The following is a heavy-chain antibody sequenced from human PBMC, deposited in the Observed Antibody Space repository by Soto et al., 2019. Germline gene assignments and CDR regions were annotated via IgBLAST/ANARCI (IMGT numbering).Heavy chain of an antibody. D-gene: IGHD3-22*01. V-gene: IGHV1-18*01. Sequence: QVQLVQSGAEVKKPGASVKVSCKASGYTFNTYGMSWVRQAPGQGLDWMGWISTYNGNTKYAERLQGRVTMTTDTTTSTAYMVVRNLRSDDTAVYYCARGPTDYSDNSGNYFLDYWGQGTLVTVSS. CDR2: ISTYNGNT. CDR3: ARGPTDYSDNSGNYFLDY. J-gene: IGHJ4*02. CDR1: GYTFNTYG.